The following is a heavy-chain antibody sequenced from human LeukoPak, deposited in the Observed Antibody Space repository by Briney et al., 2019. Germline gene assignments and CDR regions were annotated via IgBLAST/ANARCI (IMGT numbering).Heavy chain of an antibody. Sequence: GGSLRLSCAASGFTFNTYAMHWVRQAPGKGLEWVAVISYDGSNKYYADSVTGRFTISRDNSKNTLFLQMNSLRAEDTAVYYCARGGSYYDFWSAFDYWGQGTLVTVSS. CDR3: ARGGSYYDFWSAFDY. J-gene: IGHJ4*02. CDR2: ISYDGSNK. V-gene: IGHV3-30-3*01. D-gene: IGHD3-3*01. CDR1: GFTFNTYA.